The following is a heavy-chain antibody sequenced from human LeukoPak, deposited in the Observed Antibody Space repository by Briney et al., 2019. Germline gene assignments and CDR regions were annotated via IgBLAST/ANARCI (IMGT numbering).Heavy chain of an antibody. CDR2: ISYDGSNK. V-gene: IGHV3-30-3*01. CDR1: GFTFSIYW. J-gene: IGHJ4*02. CDR3: AREGGRITIFGVVISPDY. Sequence: PGGSLRLSCAAAGFTFSIYWMSWVRQAPGKGLEWVAVISYDGSNKYYADSVKGRFTISRDNSKNTLYLQMNSLRAEDTAVYYCAREGGRITIFGVVISPDYWGQGTLVTVSS. D-gene: IGHD3-3*01.